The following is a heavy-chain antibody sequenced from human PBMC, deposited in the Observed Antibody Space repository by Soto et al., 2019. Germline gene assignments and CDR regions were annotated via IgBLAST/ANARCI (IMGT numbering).Heavy chain of an antibody. CDR1: GGSIISDY. CDR2: IYTSGST. D-gene: IGHD3-10*01. J-gene: IGHJ5*02. V-gene: IGHV4-4*07. Sequence: TADARSLTCTVSGGSIISDYWSWVRQPAGKGLEWIVRIYTSGSTNYNPSLKSRVTMSVDTSKNQFSLKLSSVTAADTAVYYCARRPNYYGSGSYYHWGQGTLVTVSS. CDR3: ARRPNYYGSGSYYH.